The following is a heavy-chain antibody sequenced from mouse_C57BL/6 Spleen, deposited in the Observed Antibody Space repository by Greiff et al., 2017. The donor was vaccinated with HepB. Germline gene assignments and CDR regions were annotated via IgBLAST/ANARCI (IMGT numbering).Heavy chain of an antibody. CDR2: IDPSDSET. Sequence: VQLQQPGAELVRPGSSVKLSCKASGYTFTSYWMHWVKQRPIQGLEWIGNIDPSDSETHYNQKFKDKATLTVDKSSSTAYMQLSRLTSEDSAVYYCARGSYFDYWGQGTTLTVSS. CDR1: GYTFTSYW. J-gene: IGHJ2*01. V-gene: IGHV1-52*01. CDR3: ARGSYFDY.